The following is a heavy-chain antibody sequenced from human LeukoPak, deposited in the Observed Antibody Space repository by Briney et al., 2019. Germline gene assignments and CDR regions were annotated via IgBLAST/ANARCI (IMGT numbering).Heavy chain of an antibody. D-gene: IGHD2-15*01. Sequence: GGSLRLSCAASGFTFSSNWMSWVRQAPGKGLEWVANIRQDGSDKYYMDSVKGRFTISRDNAKNSLPLQMNSLRVEDTAVYYCARDRDCGDGGCYPHFDYWGQGVRVTVSS. V-gene: IGHV3-7*01. CDR1: GFTFSSNW. CDR3: ARDRDCGDGGCYPHFDY. J-gene: IGHJ4*02. CDR2: IRQDGSDK.